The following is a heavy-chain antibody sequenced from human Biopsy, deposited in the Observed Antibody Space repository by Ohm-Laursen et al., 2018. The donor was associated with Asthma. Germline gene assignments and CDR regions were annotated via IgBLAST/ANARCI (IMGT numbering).Heavy chain of an antibody. CDR1: GFSFSELV. Sequence: SLRLSCAASGFSFSELVMHWVRQAPGKGLEWVAVISYDGSTKYYADSVKGRFTISRDNSKNTLYLQMNSLRAEDTAVYYCASQSSGPDFWSGYYYFDYWGQGTLVTVSS. CDR3: ASQSSGPDFWSGYYYFDY. CDR2: ISYDGSTK. V-gene: IGHV3-30*03. D-gene: IGHD3-3*01. J-gene: IGHJ4*02.